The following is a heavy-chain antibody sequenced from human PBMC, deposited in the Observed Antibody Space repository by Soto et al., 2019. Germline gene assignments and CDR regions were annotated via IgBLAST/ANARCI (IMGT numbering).Heavy chain of an antibody. CDR1: GYTLNEVA. J-gene: IGHJ4*02. V-gene: IGHV1-24*01. CDR2: FDPDEAET. Sequence: QVQLVQSGAEVKKPGASVKVSCKVSGYTLNEVAMHWVRQAPGKGLEWLGGFDPDEAETIYAQHFQGRVTMTEDTSTATVYMELSSLRSEDTALYFCTTYHGDYNFDNWGQGTRVTVSS. D-gene: IGHD4-17*01. CDR3: TTYHGDYNFDN.